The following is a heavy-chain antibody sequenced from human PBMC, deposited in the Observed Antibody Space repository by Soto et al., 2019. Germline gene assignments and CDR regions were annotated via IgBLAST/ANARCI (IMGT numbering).Heavy chain of an antibody. CDR3: AAYYYDSSGYHSYYYYGMDV. D-gene: IGHD3-22*01. V-gene: IGHV1-69*06. J-gene: IGHJ6*02. Sequence: QVQLVQSGAEVKKPGSSVKVSCKASGGTFSSYAISWVRQAPGQGLEWMGGIIPIFGTANYAQKFQGRVTITADKSTSTAYMELSSLRSEDTAVYYCAAYYYDSSGYHSYYYYGMDVWGQGTTVTVSS. CDR2: IIPIFGTA. CDR1: GGTFSSYA.